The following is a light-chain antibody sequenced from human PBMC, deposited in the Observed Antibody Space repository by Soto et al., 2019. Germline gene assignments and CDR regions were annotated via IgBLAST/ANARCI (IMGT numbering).Light chain of an antibody. V-gene: IGKV3-11*01. CDR3: QQYGSSPIT. Sequence: EIVLTHSPATLSLSPGEIATLSCRASQSVSSYLAWYQQKPGQAPRLLIYDASNRATGIPARFSGSGSGTDFTLTISRLEPEDFAVYYCQQYGSSPITFGQGTRLEIK. J-gene: IGKJ5*01. CDR1: QSVSSY. CDR2: DAS.